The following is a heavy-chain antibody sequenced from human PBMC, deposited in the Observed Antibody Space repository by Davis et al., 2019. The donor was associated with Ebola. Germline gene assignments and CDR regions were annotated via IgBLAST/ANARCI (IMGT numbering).Heavy chain of an antibody. D-gene: IGHD3-10*01. J-gene: IGHJ4*02. CDR1: GGSVSNYY. V-gene: IGHV4-59*02. CDR3: AREGYGSGGDY. CDR2: IYYRGST. Sequence: MPSETLSLTCTVSGGSVSNYYWSWIRQPPGKGLEWIGYIYYRGSTNYNPSLKSRVTILVDTSKNQFSLKLSSVTAADTAVYYCAREGYGSGGDYWGQGTLVTVSS.